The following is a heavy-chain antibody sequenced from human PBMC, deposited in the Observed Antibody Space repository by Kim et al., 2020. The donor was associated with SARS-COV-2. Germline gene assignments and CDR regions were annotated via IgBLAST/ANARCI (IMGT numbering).Heavy chain of an antibody. J-gene: IGHJ4*02. Sequence: YADAVKGRFTITRDNAKNSLYLQMNRLRAEDTAVYYCARSRSTIFGVVIIWGQGTLVTVSS. D-gene: IGHD3-3*01. CDR3: ARSRSTIFGVVII. V-gene: IGHV3-11*03.